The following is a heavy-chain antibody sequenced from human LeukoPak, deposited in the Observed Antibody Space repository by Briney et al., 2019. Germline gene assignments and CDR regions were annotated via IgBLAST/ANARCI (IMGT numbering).Heavy chain of an antibody. V-gene: IGHV3-23*01. CDR1: GFTFSSYA. J-gene: IGHJ4*02. CDR2: ISGSGGST. CDR3: AKDKYYYDSSGYYYLDY. D-gene: IGHD3-22*01. Sequence: GGSLRLSCAASGFTFSSYAMSWVRQAPGKGLEWVSSISGSGGSTYYADSGKGRFTISRDNSKNTLYLQMNSLRAEDTAVYYCAKDKYYYDSSGYYYLDYWGQGTLVTVSS.